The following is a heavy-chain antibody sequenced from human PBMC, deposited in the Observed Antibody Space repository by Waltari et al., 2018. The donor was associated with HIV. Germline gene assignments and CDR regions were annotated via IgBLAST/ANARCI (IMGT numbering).Heavy chain of an antibody. J-gene: IGHJ4*02. Sequence: QLQLQESGPGLVKPSETLSLTCTVSGGSISSSSYYWGWIRQPPGKGLEWIGGIYYSGSTSYNPSHKGRVTISVDTSKNQFSLKLSSVTAADTAVYYCARRSYYDSSGYYFDYWGQGTLVTVSS. V-gene: IGHV4-39*01. CDR2: IYYSGST. CDR3: ARRSYYDSSGYYFDY. CDR1: GGSISSSSYY. D-gene: IGHD3-22*01.